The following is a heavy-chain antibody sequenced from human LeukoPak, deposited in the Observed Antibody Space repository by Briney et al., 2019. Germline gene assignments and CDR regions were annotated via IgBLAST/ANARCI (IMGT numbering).Heavy chain of an antibody. CDR3: ARSYYDILTGPHRRGLSFDY. CDR2: INPSGGST. V-gene: IGHV1-46*01. J-gene: IGHJ4*02. Sequence: ASVKVSCKASGYTFTSYYMHWVRQAPGQGLEWMGIINPSGGSTSYAQKFQGRVTMTRDTSTSTVYMELSSLRSEDTAVYYCARSYYDILTGPHRRGLSFDYWGQGTLVTVSS. D-gene: IGHD3-9*01. CDR1: GYTFTSYY.